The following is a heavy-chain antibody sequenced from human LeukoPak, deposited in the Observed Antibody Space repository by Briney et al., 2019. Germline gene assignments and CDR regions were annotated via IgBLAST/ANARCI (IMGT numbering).Heavy chain of an antibody. J-gene: IGHJ5*02. CDR2: IYYSGRT. V-gene: IGHV4-39*07. CDR3: AREEGNTFDP. Sequence: SSYAMSWVRQAPGKGLEWIGSIYYSGRTYYNPSLKSRVTISVDTSKNQFSLKLSSVTAADTAVYYCAREEGNTFDPWGQGTLVTVSS. CDR1: SSYA. D-gene: IGHD2-2*02.